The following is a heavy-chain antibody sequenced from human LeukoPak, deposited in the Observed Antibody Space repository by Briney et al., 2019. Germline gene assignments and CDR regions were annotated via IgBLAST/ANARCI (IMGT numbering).Heavy chain of an antibody. V-gene: IGHV3-23*01. J-gene: IGHJ4*02. D-gene: IGHD6-19*01. Sequence: GGSLRLSCAASGFTFSSYAMSWVRQAPGKELEWVSAISGSGGSTYYADSVKGRFTISRDNSKNTLYLQMNSLRAEDTAVYYCAKISGYSSGWLINYFDYWGQGTLVTVSS. CDR2: ISGSGGST. CDR3: AKISGYSSGWLINYFDY. CDR1: GFTFSSYA.